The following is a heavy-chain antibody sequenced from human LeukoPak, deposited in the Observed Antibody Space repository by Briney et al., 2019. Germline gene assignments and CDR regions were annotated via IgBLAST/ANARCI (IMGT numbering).Heavy chain of an antibody. D-gene: IGHD2-8*02. CDR2: IYYSGST. J-gene: IGHJ5*02. Sequence: SETLSLTCTVSGGSISSGGYYWSWIRQHPGKGLEWIGYIYYSGSTYYNPSLKSRVTISVDTSKNQFSLKLSSVTAADTAVYYCARGVVSDTGWFDPWGQGTLVTVSS. CDR3: ARGVVSDTGWFDP. V-gene: IGHV4-31*03. CDR1: GGSISSGGYY.